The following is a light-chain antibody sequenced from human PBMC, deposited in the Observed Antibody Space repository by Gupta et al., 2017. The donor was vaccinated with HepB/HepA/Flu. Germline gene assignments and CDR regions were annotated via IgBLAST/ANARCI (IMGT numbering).Light chain of an antibody. V-gene: IGKV3-11*01. CDR1: QSVSSH. CDR2: EAT. Sequence: EIVFTQSPATLSLSPGERATLSCRASQSVSSHLNWYQQKPGQPPRLLISEATNRATGIPTRFSGSGSGTDYTLTISSLESEDFAVYYCQQRSDWWSFGQGTKVEIK. J-gene: IGKJ1*01. CDR3: QQRSDWWS.